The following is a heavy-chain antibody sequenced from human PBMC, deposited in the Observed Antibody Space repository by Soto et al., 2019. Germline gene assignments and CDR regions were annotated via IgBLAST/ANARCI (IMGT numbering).Heavy chain of an antibody. V-gene: IGHV2-5*02. CDR3: AHSPVSLRFGELSRAFDI. CDR1: GFSLSRIGVG. Sequence: QITLKESGPTLVKPTQTLTLTCTFSGFSLSRIGVGVGWIRQPPGKALEWLALIYWDDDKRYSPSLKSRLTLIKDTSKNQVVLTMTNMDPVDTATYYCAHSPVSLRFGELSRAFDIWGQGTMVTVSS. CDR2: IYWDDDK. J-gene: IGHJ3*02. D-gene: IGHD3-16*02.